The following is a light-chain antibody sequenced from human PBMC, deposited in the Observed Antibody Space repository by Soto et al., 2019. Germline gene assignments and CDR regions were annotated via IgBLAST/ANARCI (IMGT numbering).Light chain of an antibody. V-gene: IGKV3-11*01. CDR3: QQRSNWLWT. CDR1: QSVSSY. J-gene: IGKJ1*01. CDR2: DAS. Sequence: EIVLTQSPATLSLSPGERATLSCRASQSVSSYLAWYQQKPGQAPRLLIYDASNRATGIPARFSGNGSGTAFTLTISSLEPEDFAVYYCQQRSNWLWTFGQGTKVEIK.